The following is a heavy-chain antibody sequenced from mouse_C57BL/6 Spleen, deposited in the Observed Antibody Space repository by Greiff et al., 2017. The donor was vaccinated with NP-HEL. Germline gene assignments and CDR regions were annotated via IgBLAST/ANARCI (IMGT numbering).Heavy chain of an antibody. CDR2: ISSGSSTI. CDR3: AGGGFPYYFDY. V-gene: IGHV5-17*01. Sequence: EVMLVESGGGLVKPGGSLKLSCAASGFTFSDYGMHWVRQAPEKGLEWVAYISSGSSTIYYADTVKGRFTISRDNAKNTLFLQMTSLRSEDTAMYYCAGGGFPYYFDYWGQGTTLTVSS. CDR1: GFTFSDYG. J-gene: IGHJ2*01.